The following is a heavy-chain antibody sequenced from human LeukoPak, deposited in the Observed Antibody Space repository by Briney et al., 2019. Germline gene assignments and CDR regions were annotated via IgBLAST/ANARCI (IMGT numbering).Heavy chain of an antibody. CDR2: IWYDGSNK. CDR1: GFTFSSYG. CDR3: ARDRTTGTPVDYYGMDV. D-gene: IGHD1-1*01. V-gene: IGHV3-33*01. J-gene: IGHJ6*02. Sequence: PGGSLRLSCAASGFTFSSYGMHWVRQAPGKGLEWVAVIWYDGSNKYYADSVKGRFTISRDNSKNTLYLQMNRLRAEDTAVYYCARDRTTGTPVDYYGMDVWGQGTTVTVSS.